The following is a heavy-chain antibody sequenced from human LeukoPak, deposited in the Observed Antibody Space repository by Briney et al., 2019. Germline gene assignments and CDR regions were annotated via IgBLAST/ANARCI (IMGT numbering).Heavy chain of an antibody. D-gene: IGHD3-3*01. V-gene: IGHV1-8*01. CDR1: GYTLTSYY. J-gene: IGHJ6*02. CDR2: MNPNSGNT. CDR3: ARLDFWSGYYYYGMDV. Sequence: GGPVKVSCKGSGYTLTSYYNKRVRQGTGPGAEWVGWMNPNSGNTGYAQKFQGRVTMTRNTSISTAYMELSSLRSEDTAVYYCARLDFWSGYYYYGMDVWGQGTTVTVSS.